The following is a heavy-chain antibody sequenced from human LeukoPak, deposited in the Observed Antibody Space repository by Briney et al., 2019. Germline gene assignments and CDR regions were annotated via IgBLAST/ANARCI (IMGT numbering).Heavy chain of an antibody. CDR1: GFTFSSYS. CDR3: ARESYDFWSGYYINYGMDV. CDR2: ISSSSSYI. D-gene: IGHD3-3*01. J-gene: IGHJ6*02. V-gene: IGHV3-21*01. Sequence: GGSLRLSCAASGFTFSSYSMNWVRQAPGKGLEWVSSISSSSSYIYYADSVKGRFTISRDNAKNSLYLQMNGLRAEDTAVYYCARESYDFWSGYYINYGMDVWGQGTTVTVSS.